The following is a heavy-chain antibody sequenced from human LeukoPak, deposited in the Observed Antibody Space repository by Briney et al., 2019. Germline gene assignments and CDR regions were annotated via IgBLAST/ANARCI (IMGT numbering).Heavy chain of an antibody. J-gene: IGHJ4*02. CDR1: GGSFSGYY. D-gene: IGHD4-17*01. CDR2: INHSENT. V-gene: IGHV4-34*01. CDR3: AGSTVTTESFDY. Sequence: SETLSLTCAVYGGSFSGYYWSWIRQPLGKGLEWIGEINHSENTDYNPSHKSRVTISVDTSKNQFSLKLSSVTAADTAVYYCAGSTVTTESFDYWGQGTLVTVSS.